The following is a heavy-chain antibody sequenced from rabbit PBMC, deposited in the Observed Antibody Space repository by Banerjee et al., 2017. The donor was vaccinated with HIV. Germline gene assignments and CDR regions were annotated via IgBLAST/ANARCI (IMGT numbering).Heavy chain of an antibody. V-gene: IGHV1S7*01. D-gene: IGHD1-1*01. J-gene: IGHJ3*01. Sequence: QQLEESGGGLVKPGGTLTLSCKASGFDFSSYYITWVRQAPGKGLEWIGYIDPVFGNTYYASWVNGRFTISSHNAQNTLYLQLNSLTAADTATYFCARDSGLAYASRSGYYGTRLHLWGQGTLVTVS. CDR1: GFDFSSYY. CDR2: IDPVFGNT. CDR3: ARDSGLAYASRSGYYGTRLHL.